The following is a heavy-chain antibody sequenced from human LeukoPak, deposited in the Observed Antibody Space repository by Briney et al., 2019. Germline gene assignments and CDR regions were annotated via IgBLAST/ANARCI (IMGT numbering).Heavy chain of an antibody. CDR2: IYYSGRT. CDR3: ARQSSGQLGDAFDI. D-gene: IGHD6-6*01. J-gene: IGHJ3*02. CDR1: GGSISSSSYY. Sequence: SETLSLTCTVSGGSISSSSYYWGWIRQPPGKGLEWIGSIYYSGRTYYNPSLKSRVTISVDTSKNQFSLKLSSLTAADTAVYYCARQSSGQLGDAFDIWGQGTMVTVSS. V-gene: IGHV4-39*07.